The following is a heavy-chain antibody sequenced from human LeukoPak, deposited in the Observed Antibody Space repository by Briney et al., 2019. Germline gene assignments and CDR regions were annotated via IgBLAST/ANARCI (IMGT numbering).Heavy chain of an antibody. CDR1: GFTFSDYY. J-gene: IGHJ4*02. CDR2: ISSSGSTI. D-gene: IGHD5-24*01. Sequence: GGSLRLSCAASGFTFSDYYMSWIRQAPGKGLEWVSYISSSGSTIYHAESVKGRFTISRDNAKNSLYLQMNSLRAEDTAVYYCARGYRWLQLSIRCPFDYCGQGTLVTVSS. V-gene: IGHV3-11*01. CDR3: ARGYRWLQLSIRCPFDY.